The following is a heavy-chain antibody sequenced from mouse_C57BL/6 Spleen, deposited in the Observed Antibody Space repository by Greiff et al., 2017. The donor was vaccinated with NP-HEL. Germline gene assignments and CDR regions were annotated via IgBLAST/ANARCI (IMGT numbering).Heavy chain of an antibody. J-gene: IGHJ3*01. D-gene: IGHD3-2*02. Sequence: VQLQQSGAELVKPGASVKISCKASGYAFSSYWMNWVKQRPGKGLEWIGQIYPGDGDTNYNGKFKGKAKLTADKSSSTAYVQLSSLTSEDSAVSFWASGQLRLRAWFAYWGQGTLVTVAA. CDR1: GYAFSSYW. V-gene: IGHV1-80*01. CDR3: ASGQLRLRAWFAY. CDR2: IYPGDGDT.